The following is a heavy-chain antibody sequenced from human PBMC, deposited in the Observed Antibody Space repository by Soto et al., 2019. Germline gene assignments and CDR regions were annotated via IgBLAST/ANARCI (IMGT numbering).Heavy chain of an antibody. CDR1: GYTFTSYA. D-gene: IGHD6-6*01. CDR2: INAGNGNT. Sequence: ASVKVSCKASGYTFTSYAMHWVRQAPGQRLEWMGWINAGNGNTKYSQKFQGRVTITRDTSASTAYMELSSLRSEDTAVYYCARDRIGIADREGYNWFDPWGQGTMVTVSP. CDR3: ARDRIGIADREGYNWFDP. J-gene: IGHJ5*02. V-gene: IGHV1-3*01.